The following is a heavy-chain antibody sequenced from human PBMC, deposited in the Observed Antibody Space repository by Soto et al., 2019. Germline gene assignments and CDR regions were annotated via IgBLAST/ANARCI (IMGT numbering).Heavy chain of an antibody. CDR2: ISAYNGNT. CDR1: GYTFTSYG. CDR3: ASGGVPSNDIVVVHDLLMDV. V-gene: IGHV1-18*01. J-gene: IGHJ6*03. D-gene: IGHD2-2*01. Sequence: QVQLVQSGAEVKKPGASVKVSCKASGYTFTSYGISLVRQAPGQGLEWMGWISAYNGNTNYAQKLQGRVTMTTDTSTSTAYMELRSLRSDDTAVYYCASGGVPSNDIVVVHDLLMDVWGKGTTVTVSS.